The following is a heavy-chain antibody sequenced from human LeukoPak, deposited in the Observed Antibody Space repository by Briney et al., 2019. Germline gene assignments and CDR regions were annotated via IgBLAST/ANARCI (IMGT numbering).Heavy chain of an antibody. J-gene: IGHJ5*02. CDR1: GYTFTSYG. Sequence: ASVKVSCKASGYTFTSYGLSWVRQAPGQGLEWMGWISGYNGNANYAQKFQGRVTMTTDTSTSTAYMEVRSLRSDDTAVYYCARGGNCGGGSCYSDRGWFDPWGQGTLVTVSS. CDR3: ARGGNCGGGSCYSDRGWFDP. D-gene: IGHD2-15*01. CDR2: ISGYNGNA. V-gene: IGHV1-18*01.